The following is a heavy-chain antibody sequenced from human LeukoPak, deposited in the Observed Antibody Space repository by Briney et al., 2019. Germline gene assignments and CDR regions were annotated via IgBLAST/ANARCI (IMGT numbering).Heavy chain of an antibody. CDR2: MNPNSVNT. CDR3: ARDRIAYVYSGAAAADY. J-gene: IGHJ4*02. D-gene: IGHD6-13*01. Sequence: ASVKVSCKASGYTFTSYDINWVRQATGQGLEWMGWMNPNSVNTGYAQKLQGRVTMTRNTSISTAYMVLRSLRSDDTAVYYCARDRIAYVYSGAAAADYWGQGTLVTVSS. CDR1: GYTFTSYD. V-gene: IGHV1-8*01.